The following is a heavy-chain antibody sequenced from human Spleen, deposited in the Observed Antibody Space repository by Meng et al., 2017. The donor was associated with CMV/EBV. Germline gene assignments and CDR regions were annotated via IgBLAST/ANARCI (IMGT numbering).Heavy chain of an antibody. D-gene: IGHD2-2*02. Sequence: LSLTCAASGFTFSNYWMHWVRQAPGKGLEWVSVIYSGGGTYYADSVMGRFTISRDNSKNTLYLQMNSLRAEDTAVYYCAKDYCSSTSCYINYWGQGTLVTVSS. CDR3: AKDYCSSTSCYINY. CDR2: IYSGGGT. V-gene: IGHV3-66*01. CDR1: GFTFSNYW. J-gene: IGHJ4*02.